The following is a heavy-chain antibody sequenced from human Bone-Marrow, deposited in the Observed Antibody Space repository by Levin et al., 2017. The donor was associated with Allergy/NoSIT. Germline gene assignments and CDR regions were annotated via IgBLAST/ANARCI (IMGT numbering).Heavy chain of an antibody. Sequence: HTGGSLRLSCAASGFTFSHHAMTWVRQAPGKGLEWVSSIRGAGDRTNYADSVKGRFTISRDNSRNTLYLQMNSLRAEDTAVYYCGRGNSGWTTYTYFDSWGQGTLVTVSS. J-gene: IGHJ4*02. D-gene: IGHD6-19*01. CDR2: IRGAGDRT. V-gene: IGHV3-23*01. CDR3: GRGNSGWTTYTYFDS. CDR1: GFTFSHHA.